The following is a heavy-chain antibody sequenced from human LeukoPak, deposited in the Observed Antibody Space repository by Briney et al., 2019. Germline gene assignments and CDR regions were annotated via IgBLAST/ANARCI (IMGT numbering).Heavy chain of an antibody. CDR3: ARGYSSGWWTIDYYYYYGMDV. CDR1: GYTFTSYG. J-gene: IGHJ6*02. Sequence: GASVKVSCKASGYTFTSYGISWVRQAPGQGLEWMGWISAYNGNTNYAQKLQGRVTMTTDTSTSTAYMELRSLRSDDTAVYYCARGYSSGWWTIDYYYYYGMDVWGQGTTVTVSS. CDR2: ISAYNGNT. D-gene: IGHD6-19*01. V-gene: IGHV1-18*01.